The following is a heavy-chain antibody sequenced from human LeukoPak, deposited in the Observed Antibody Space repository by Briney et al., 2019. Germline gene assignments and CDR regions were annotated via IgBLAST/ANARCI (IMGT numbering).Heavy chain of an antibody. CDR2: ISSSGSTI. J-gene: IGHJ4*02. CDR1: GFTFSDYY. CDR3: ARKIFSGEIVVVPALSGYFDY. D-gene: IGHD2-2*01. Sequence: GGSLRLSCAASGFTFSDYYMSWIRQAPGKGLEWVSYISSSGSTIYYADSVKGRFTISRDNAKNSLYLQMNSLRAEDTAVYYCARKIFSGEIVVVPALSGYFDYWGQGTLVTVSS. V-gene: IGHV3-11*01.